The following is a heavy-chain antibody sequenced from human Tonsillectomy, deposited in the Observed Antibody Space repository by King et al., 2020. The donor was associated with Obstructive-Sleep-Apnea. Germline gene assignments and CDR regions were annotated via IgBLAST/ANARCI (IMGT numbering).Heavy chain of an antibody. V-gene: IGHV4-59*01. CDR2: IYYSGST. J-gene: IGHJ3*02. CDR1: GGSISSYY. CDR3: ASQHYDILTGYSPGAFDI. Sequence: LQLQESGPGLVKPSETLSLTCTVSGGSISSYYWSWIRQPPGKGLEWIVYIYYSGSTNYNPSLKSRVTISVDTSKNQFSLKLISVTAAATAVYYCASQHYDILTGYSPGAFDIWGQGTMVTVSS. D-gene: IGHD3-9*01.